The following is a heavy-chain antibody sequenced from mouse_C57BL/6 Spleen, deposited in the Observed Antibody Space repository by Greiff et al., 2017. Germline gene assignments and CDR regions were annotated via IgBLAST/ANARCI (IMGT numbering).Heavy chain of an antibody. Sequence: EVKLMESGGGLVKPGGSLKLSCAASGFTFSDYGMHWVRQAPEKGLEWVAYLSSGSSTIYYADTVKGRFTISRDNAKNTLFLQMTSLRSEDTAMYYCSRRDYDYDLAYWGQGTLVTVSA. D-gene: IGHD2-4*01. J-gene: IGHJ3*01. CDR1: GFTFSDYG. CDR2: LSSGSSTI. CDR3: SRRDYDYDLAY. V-gene: IGHV5-17*01.